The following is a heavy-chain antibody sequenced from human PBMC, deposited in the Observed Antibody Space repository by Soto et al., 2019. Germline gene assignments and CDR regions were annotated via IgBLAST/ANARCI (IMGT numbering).Heavy chain of an antibody. CDR2: ISYDGSNK. D-gene: IGHD5-18*01. V-gene: IGHV3-30*18. J-gene: IGHJ4*02. Sequence: QVQLVESGGGVVQPGRSLRLSCAASGFTFSSYGMHWVRQAPGKGLEWVAVISYDGSNKYYADSVKGRFTISRDNSKNTLYLQMNSLRAEDTAVYYCAKPGRRGYSYGYMAYYFDYWGQGTLVTVSS. CDR1: GFTFSSYG. CDR3: AKPGRRGYSYGYMAYYFDY.